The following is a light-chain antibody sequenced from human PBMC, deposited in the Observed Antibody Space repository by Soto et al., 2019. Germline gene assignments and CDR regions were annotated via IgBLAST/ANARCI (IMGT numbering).Light chain of an antibody. V-gene: IGKV4-1*01. Sequence: DIVMTQSPDSLAVSLGERATINCKSSQSVLYSSNNKNYLAWYKQKPGQPPKLLISWASTRESGVPDRFSGSGSGTNFPLTLSSLQAEDVAVYYCQQYYSTLITFGQGTRLEIK. CDR1: QSVLYSSNNKNY. CDR2: WAS. J-gene: IGKJ5*01. CDR3: QQYYSTLIT.